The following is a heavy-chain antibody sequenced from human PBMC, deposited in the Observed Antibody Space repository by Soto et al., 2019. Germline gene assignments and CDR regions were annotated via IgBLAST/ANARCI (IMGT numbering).Heavy chain of an antibody. V-gene: IGHV1-18*01. D-gene: IGHD6-6*01. CDR2: LSAYNGNT. CDR1: GYTFPSYG. CDR3: ARMVQLGDHNWFAP. Sequence: QVPLVQSGAEVKKPGASVKVSCKASGYTFPSYGISWVRQAPGQGLEWMGWLSAYNGNTNYAQKLHGRVTMTTHTSTSTAYMELRSLRSYDTAVYYCARMVQLGDHNWFAPCGQGTLVTVSS. J-gene: IGHJ5*02.